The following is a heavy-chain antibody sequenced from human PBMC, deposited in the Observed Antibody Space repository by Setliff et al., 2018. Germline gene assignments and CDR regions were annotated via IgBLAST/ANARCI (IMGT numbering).Heavy chain of an antibody. CDR3: ARGDISLVPGIAAAGLDY. J-gene: IGHJ4*02. CDR2: IYHSGTT. V-gene: IGHV4-4*02. CDR1: GGSISSSSNW. Sequence: KTSENLSLTCTVSGGSISSSSNWWSWVRQPPGKGLEWIGEIYHSGTTQYNPSLKSRVTISVDKSKNQFSLNLSSMTAADTAVYYCARGDISLVPGIAAAGLDYWGQGTLVTVSS. D-gene: IGHD6-13*01.